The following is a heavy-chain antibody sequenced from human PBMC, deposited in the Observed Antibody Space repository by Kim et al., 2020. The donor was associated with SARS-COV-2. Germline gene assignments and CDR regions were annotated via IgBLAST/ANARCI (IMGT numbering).Heavy chain of an antibody. Sequence: ASVKVSCKASGYTFNYYSIHWVRQAPGHWVRQAPGQRLEWMGWINAGNANTQYSQNFQGRITFTTDTSANMLYMDLSSLRSEDTAVYYCAREGSGSYNWLDPWGQGTLVTVSS. J-gene: IGHJ5*02. CDR3: AREGSGSYNWLDP. D-gene: IGHD3-10*01. CDR1: GYTFNYYS. V-gene: IGHV1-3*01. CDR2: INAGNANT.